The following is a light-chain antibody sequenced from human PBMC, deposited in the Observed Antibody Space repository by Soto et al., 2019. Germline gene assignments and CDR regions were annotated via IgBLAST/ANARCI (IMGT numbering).Light chain of an antibody. CDR1: SSYIGGYNY. Sequence: QSALTQPASVSGSPGQSITISCTGTSSYIGGYNYVSWYQHHPGKAPKLMIYQVSNRPSGISNRFSGSKSANTASLTISGLQAEDEADYYCTSYKSGGSYVFGTGTKLTVL. CDR2: QVS. CDR3: TSYKSGGSYV. J-gene: IGLJ1*01. V-gene: IGLV2-14*01.